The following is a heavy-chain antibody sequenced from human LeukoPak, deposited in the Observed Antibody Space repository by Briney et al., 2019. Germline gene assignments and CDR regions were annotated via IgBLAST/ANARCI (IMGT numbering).Heavy chain of an antibody. CDR3: TTDRRYCSGGTCYYDRNY. Sequence: GGSLRLSCAASGFTFSSAWMTWVRQGPGKGLEWFGRIKSKIDGGTTEYAAPVKGRFTISRDDSKNTVYLQMNSLQTEDTAVYYCTTDRRYCSGGTCYYDRNYWGQGTLVTVSS. D-gene: IGHD2-15*01. J-gene: IGHJ4*02. CDR2: IKSKIDGGTT. V-gene: IGHV3-15*01. CDR1: GFTFSSAW.